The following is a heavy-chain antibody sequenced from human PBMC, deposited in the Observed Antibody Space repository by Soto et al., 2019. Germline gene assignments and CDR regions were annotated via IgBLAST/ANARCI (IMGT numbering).Heavy chain of an antibody. CDR1: GFTFSSYD. V-gene: IGHV3-13*01. CDR3: ARAPPPPYYYDSSGRPSFIDY. Sequence: PGGSLRLSCAASGFTFSSYDMHWVRQATGKGLEWVSAIGTAGDTYYPGSVKGRFTISRENAKNSLYLQMNSLRAEDTAVYYCARAPPPPYYYDSSGRPSFIDYWGQGTLVTVSS. CDR2: IGTAGDT. J-gene: IGHJ4*02. D-gene: IGHD3-22*01.